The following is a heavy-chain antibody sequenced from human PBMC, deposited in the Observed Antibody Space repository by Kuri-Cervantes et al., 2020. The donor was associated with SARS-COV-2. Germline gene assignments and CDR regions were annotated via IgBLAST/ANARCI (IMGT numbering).Heavy chain of an antibody. J-gene: IGHJ4*02. CDR1: GGSFSGYY. CDR3: ASTMTTVTYPSWYFDY. V-gene: IGHV4-34*01. CDR2: INHSGST. Sequence: SETLSLTCAVYGGSFSGYYWSWIRQPPGKGLEWIGEINHSGSTNYNPSLKSRVTISVDTSKNQFSLKPSSVTAADTAVYYCASTMTTVTYPSWYFDYWGQGTLVTVSS. D-gene: IGHD4-11*01.